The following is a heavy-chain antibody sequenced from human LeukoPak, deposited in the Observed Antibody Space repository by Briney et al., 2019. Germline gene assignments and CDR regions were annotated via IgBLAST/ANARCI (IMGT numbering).Heavy chain of an antibody. V-gene: IGHV4-61*08. CDR2: IYYGGNT. D-gene: IGHD3-10*01. CDR3: ASGPRNYYYSGSYHY. Sequence: SETLSLTCGVSGGSFNSDDYYWNWIRQPPGRGLEWIGYIYYGGNTNYNPSLRSRVTISMDTSKNQFSLKVYSVTAADTAVYFCASGPRNYYYSGSYHYWGQGTLVTVSS. J-gene: IGHJ4*02. CDR1: GGSFNSDDYY.